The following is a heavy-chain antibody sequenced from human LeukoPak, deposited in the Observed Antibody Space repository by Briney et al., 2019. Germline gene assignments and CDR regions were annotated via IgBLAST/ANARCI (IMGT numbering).Heavy chain of an antibody. CDR2: INPNSGGT. CDR3: ARLYCSSTSCLTSDYYGMDV. J-gene: IGHJ6*02. V-gene: IGHV1-2*02. D-gene: IGHD2-2*01. Sequence: ASVKVSCKASGYTFTGYYMHWVRQAPGQGLEWMGWINPNSGGTNYAQKSQGRVTMTRDTSISTAYMELSRLRSDDTAVYYCARLYCSSTSCLTSDYYGMDVWGQGTTVTVSS. CDR1: GYTFTGYY.